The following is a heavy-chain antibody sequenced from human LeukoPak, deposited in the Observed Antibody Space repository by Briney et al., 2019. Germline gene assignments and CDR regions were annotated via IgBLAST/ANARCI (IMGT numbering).Heavy chain of an antibody. Sequence: PGGSLRLSCAASGFTFSSYEMNWVRQVPGKGLEWVSYISSSGSTIYYADSVKGRFTISRDNAKNSLYLQMNSLRAEDTAVYCCAELGITMIGGVWGKGTTVTISS. CDR1: GFTFSSYE. J-gene: IGHJ6*04. V-gene: IGHV3-48*03. D-gene: IGHD3-10*02. CDR2: ISSSGSTI. CDR3: AELGITMIGGV.